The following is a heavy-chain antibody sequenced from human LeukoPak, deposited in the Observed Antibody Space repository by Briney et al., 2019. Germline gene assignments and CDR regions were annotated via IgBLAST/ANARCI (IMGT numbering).Heavy chain of an antibody. V-gene: IGHV3-64*01. CDR2: ISSNGGST. CDR3: ARWNIAADCLDY. J-gene: IGHJ4*02. Sequence: GGSLRLSCAASGFTFSSYAMHWVRQAPGKGLEYVSAISSNGGSTYYANSVKGRFTISRDNSKNTLYLQMGSLRAEDMAVYYCARWNIAADCLDYWGQGTLVTVSS. CDR1: GFTFSSYA. D-gene: IGHD6-13*01.